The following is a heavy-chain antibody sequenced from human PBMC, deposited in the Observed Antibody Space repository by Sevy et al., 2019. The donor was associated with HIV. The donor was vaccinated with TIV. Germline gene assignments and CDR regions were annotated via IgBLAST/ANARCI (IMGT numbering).Heavy chain of an antibody. CDR1: GFTFSSYA. CDR2: ISGGGGST. D-gene: IGHD3-16*01. CDR3: AKDPMITSYPYNFDY. V-gene: IGHV3-23*01. Sequence: GGSLRLSCAASGFTFSSYAMSWVRQAPGKGLEWVSAISGGGGSTYYADSVKGRFTISRDNSKNTLYLQMNSLRAEDTAVYYCAKDPMITSYPYNFDYWGQGTLVTVSS. J-gene: IGHJ4*02.